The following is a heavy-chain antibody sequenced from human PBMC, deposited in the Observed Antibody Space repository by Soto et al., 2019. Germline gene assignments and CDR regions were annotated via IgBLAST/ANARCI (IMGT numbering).Heavy chain of an antibody. CDR1: GGAFSDYA. J-gene: IGHJ6*02. Sequence: QVQLAQSGAEVKKPGSSVKVSCKASGGAFSDYAFSWVRQAPGQGLEWLGGIMPIFRAPDYAQKFQGRVTITADEFTRTAYMEMNSLRSEDTALYYCASWLKGPDIGNYYYGMDVWGQGTTVTVS. D-gene: IGHD2-15*01. CDR2: IMPIFRAP. CDR3: ASWLKGPDIGNYYYGMDV. V-gene: IGHV1-69*12.